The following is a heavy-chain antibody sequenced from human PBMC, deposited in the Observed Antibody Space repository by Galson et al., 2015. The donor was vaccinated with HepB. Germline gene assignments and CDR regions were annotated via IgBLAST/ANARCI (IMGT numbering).Heavy chain of an antibody. CDR3: ARDRRVYCSGGSCYYFDY. CDR1: GGTFSSYA. Sequence: SVKVSCKASGGTFSSYAISWVRQAPGQGLEWMGGIIPIFGTANYAQKFQGRVTITADESTSTAYMELSSLRSEDTAVYYCARDRRVYCSGGSCYYFDYWGQGTLVTVSS. V-gene: IGHV1-69*13. J-gene: IGHJ4*02. CDR2: IIPIFGTA. D-gene: IGHD2-15*01.